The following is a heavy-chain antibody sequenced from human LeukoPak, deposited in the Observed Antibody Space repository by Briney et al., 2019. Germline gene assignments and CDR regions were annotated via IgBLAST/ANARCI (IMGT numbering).Heavy chain of an antibody. Sequence: GGSLRLSCAASGFTFSSYSMKWVRRAPGKGLEWVSAISSRSSYIYYADSVKGRFTISRDNAKNSLYLQMNSLRAEDTAVYYCARGLEGGRFDYWGQGTLVTVSS. D-gene: IGHD1-1*01. CDR1: GFTFSSYS. CDR2: ISSRSSYI. V-gene: IGHV3-21*01. CDR3: ARGLEGGRFDY. J-gene: IGHJ4*02.